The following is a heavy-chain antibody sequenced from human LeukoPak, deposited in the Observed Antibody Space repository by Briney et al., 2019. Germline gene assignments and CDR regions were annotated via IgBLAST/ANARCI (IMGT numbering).Heavy chain of an antibody. CDR2: IYYSGST. Sequence: SETLSLTCAVYGGSFSGYYWSWIRQPPGKGLEWIGYIYYSGSTNYNPSLKSRVTISVDTSKNQFSLKLSSVTAADTAVYYCARGIEGVLNSYYFDYWGQGTLVTVSS. CDR1: GGSFSGYY. D-gene: IGHD1-26*01. V-gene: IGHV4-59*08. CDR3: ARGIEGVLNSYYFDY. J-gene: IGHJ4*02.